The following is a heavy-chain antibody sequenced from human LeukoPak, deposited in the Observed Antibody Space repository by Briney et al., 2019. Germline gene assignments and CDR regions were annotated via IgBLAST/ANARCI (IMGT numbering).Heavy chain of an antibody. CDR3: ARDEGVAVGANYYGMDV. V-gene: IGHV1-18*01. D-gene: IGHD6-19*01. CDR2: TSAYNGNT. J-gene: IGHJ6*02. CDR1: GYTFTSHG. Sequence: GASVKVSCKASGYTFTSHGFSWVRQAPGQGLEWMGWTSAYNGNTNYAQKLQGRVTLTTDTSTSTAYMDPRSLTSDDTAVYYCARDEGVAVGANYYGMDVWGQGTTVTVSS.